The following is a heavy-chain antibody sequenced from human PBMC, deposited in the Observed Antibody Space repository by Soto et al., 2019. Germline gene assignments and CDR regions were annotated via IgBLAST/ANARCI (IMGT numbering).Heavy chain of an antibody. V-gene: IGHV3-30-3*01. CDR1: GFTFSSFA. D-gene: IGHD1-26*01. CDR3: ATAYPQVGSNYCDY. J-gene: IGHJ4*02. Sequence: QVQLVESGGAVVQPGRSLRLSCAASGFTFSSFALHWVRQAPGKGLEWVAVISYDGSNKYYADSVKGRFTISRDNSKNTLYLHMNSLRTEDTAVYYCATAYPQVGSNYCDYWGQGTLVTVSS. CDR2: ISYDGSNK.